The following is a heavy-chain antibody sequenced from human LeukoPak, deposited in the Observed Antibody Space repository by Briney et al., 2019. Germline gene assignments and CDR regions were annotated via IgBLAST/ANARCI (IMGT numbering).Heavy chain of an antibody. J-gene: IGHJ4*02. V-gene: IGHV1-46*01. CDR3: AWFGSVRGAFYY. CDR2: INPSGGST. D-gene: IGHD3-10*01. Sequence: APVKVSSKASGYTFTSYYMHWVRQAPGQGLEWIGIINPSGGSTSYAQKIQGRVTMTRDTSTSTDYMELSSLRSENTAVYYCAWFGSVRGAFYYWGEGTLVTVSS. CDR1: GYTFTSYY.